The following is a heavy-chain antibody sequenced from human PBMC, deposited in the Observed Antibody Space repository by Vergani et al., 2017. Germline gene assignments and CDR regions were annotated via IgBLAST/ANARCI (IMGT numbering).Heavy chain of an antibody. CDR1: GGSISAGYYF. J-gene: IGHJ3*01. Sequence: QVQLQASGPGRVKPSQTLSLTCTMPGGSISAGYYFWSWIRQPAGKGLEWLGHISASGNASHSPSLKTRVSMSVDTSKNQFSLTVTSVTAADTAIYFCARGSGGYYSGGKVHPLRTAFDVWGHGTVVTVSS. D-gene: IGHD2-15*01. CDR3: ARGSGGYYSGGKVHPLRTAFDV. V-gene: IGHV4-61*02. CDR2: ISASGNA.